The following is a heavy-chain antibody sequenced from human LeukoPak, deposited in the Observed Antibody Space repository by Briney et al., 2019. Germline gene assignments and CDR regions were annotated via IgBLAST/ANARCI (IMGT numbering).Heavy chain of an antibody. CDR1: GFTFSSYG. Sequence: GGSLRLSCAASGFTFSSYGMTWVRQAPGKGLEWVSYISSSSSTIYYTASVEGRFTISRDNAKNSLYLQMNSLRADDTAVYYCVREWRSLGHWGQGTLVTVSS. J-gene: IGHJ4*02. D-gene: IGHD3/OR15-3a*01. CDR2: ISSSSSTI. CDR3: VREWRSLGH. V-gene: IGHV3-48*04.